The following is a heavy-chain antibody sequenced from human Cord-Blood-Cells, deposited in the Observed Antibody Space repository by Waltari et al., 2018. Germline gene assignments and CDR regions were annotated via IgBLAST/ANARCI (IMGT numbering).Heavy chain of an antibody. CDR1: GYTFTGYY. D-gene: IGHD6-19*01. CDR3: ARSKDGQWLVTHDAFDI. V-gene: IGHV1-2*04. J-gene: IGHJ3*02. CDR2: TNPTSGGT. Sequence: QVQLVQSGAEVKKPGASVKVSCKASGYTFTGYYMHWVRQAPGQGLEWMGWTNPTSGGTNYAQKFQGWVTMTRDTSISTAYMELSRLRSDDTAVYYCARSKDGQWLVTHDAFDIWGQGTMVTVSS.